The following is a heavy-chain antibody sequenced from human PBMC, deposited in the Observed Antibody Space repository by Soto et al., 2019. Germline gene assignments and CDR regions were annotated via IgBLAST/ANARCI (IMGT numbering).Heavy chain of an antibody. Sequence: QVQLVESGGGVVQPGRSLRLSCAASGFTFSSYGMHWVRQAPGKGLEWVAVIWYDGSNKYYADSVKGRFTISRDNSKNTLYLQMNSLRAEDTAVYYCARDITPYSSSWYVWGQGTLVTVSS. V-gene: IGHV3-33*01. CDR1: GFTFSSYG. D-gene: IGHD6-13*01. CDR3: ARDITPYSSSWYV. J-gene: IGHJ4*02. CDR2: IWYDGSNK.